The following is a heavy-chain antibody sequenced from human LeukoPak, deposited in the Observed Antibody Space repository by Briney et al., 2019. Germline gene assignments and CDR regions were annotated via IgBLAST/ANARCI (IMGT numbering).Heavy chain of an antibody. CDR3: AKGRARGSSGYENWFDP. V-gene: IGHV1-18*01. D-gene: IGHD3-22*01. J-gene: IGHJ5*02. CDR2: ISAYNGNT. CDR1: GYTFTSYG. Sequence: GASVKVSCKASGYTFTSYGISWVRQAPGQGLEWMGWISAYNGNTNYAQKLQGRVTMTTDTSTSTAYMELSSLRSDDTAVYYCAKGRARGSSGYENWFDPWGQGTLVTVSS.